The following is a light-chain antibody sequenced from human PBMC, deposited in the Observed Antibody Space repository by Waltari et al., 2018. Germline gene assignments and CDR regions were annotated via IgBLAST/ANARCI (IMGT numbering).Light chain of an antibody. CDR3: ATWDDTLNMV. CDR2: RND. J-gene: IGLJ2*01. Sequence: QSVLTQPPSASETPGPRVTISCSGSSSNIGTYYIYWYHQLPGTAPKLLIYRNDQRPSGVPDRFSGSKSGTSASLAISGLRSEDEADYYCATWDDTLNMVFGGGTKLTVL. V-gene: IGLV1-47*01. CDR1: SSNIGTYY.